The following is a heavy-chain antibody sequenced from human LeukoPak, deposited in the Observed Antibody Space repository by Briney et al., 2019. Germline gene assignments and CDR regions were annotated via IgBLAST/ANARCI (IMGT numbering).Heavy chain of an antibody. J-gene: IGHJ4*02. D-gene: IGHD3-10*01. CDR3: ARGVQDYYGSGSSFDY. V-gene: IGHV4-38-2*02. CDR2: IYHSGST. Sequence: LETLSLTCTVPGYSISSGYYWGWIRQPPGKGLEWIGSIYHSGSTYYNPSLKSRVTISVDTSKNQLPLKLSSVTAADTAVYYCARGVQDYYGSGSSFDYWGQGTLVTVSS. CDR1: GYSISSGYY.